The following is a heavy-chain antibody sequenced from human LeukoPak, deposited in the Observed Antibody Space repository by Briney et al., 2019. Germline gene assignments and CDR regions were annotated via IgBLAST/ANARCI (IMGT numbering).Heavy chain of an antibody. J-gene: IGHJ5*01. CDR1: GDFIIGAPYY. Sequence: SQTLSLTCTVSGDFIIGAPYYWSWVRQHPGKGLAGIAYTYYSGNTYYNPSLKSRVNLSVDTSNNQFSLNLTSVTAADTAVYYCARVVGSTSWFDSWGQGTRVTVSS. CDR2: TYYSGNT. V-gene: IGHV4-31*03. CDR3: ARVVGSTSWFDS. D-gene: IGHD2-2*01.